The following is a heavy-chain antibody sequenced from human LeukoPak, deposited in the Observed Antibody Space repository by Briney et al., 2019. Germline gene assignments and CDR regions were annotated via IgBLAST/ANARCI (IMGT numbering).Heavy chain of an antibody. CDR1: GFTFSSYG. V-gene: IGHV3-30*18. Sequence: GGSLRLSCAASGFTFSSYGMHWVRKAPGKGLEWVAVISYDGSNKYYADSVKGRFTISRDNSKNTLYLQMNSLRAEDTAVYYCAKCSSGGSCYSEDYFDYWGQGTLVTVSS. CDR2: ISYDGSNK. D-gene: IGHD2-15*01. J-gene: IGHJ4*02. CDR3: AKCSSGGSCYSEDYFDY.